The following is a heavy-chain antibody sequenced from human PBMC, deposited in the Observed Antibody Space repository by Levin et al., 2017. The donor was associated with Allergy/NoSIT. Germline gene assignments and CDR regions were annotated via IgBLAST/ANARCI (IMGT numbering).Heavy chain of an antibody. D-gene: IGHD2-15*01. V-gene: IGHV1-69*04. Sequence: SVKVSCKASGGTFSSYTISWVRQAPGQGLEWMGRIIPILGIANYAQKFQGRVTITADKSTSTAYMELSSLRSEDTAVYYCARDSMKAWYCSGGSCPFRFDIWGQGTMVTVSS. CDR1: GGTFSSYT. CDR3: ARDSMKAWYCSGGSCPFRFDI. J-gene: IGHJ3*02. CDR2: IIPILGIA.